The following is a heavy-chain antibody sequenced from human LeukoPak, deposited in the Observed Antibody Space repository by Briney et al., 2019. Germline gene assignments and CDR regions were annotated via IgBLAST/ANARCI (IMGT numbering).Heavy chain of an antibody. Sequence: GGSLRLSCVGSGFSFSTYDMGWVRQTPGKGLEWVSAISTTGGYTEDADSVKGRFTISRDNSQNTLFLQMHSLRAEDTAVYYCAKKPATIKFPFDIWGQGTLVTVSP. D-gene: IGHD5-24*01. CDR2: ISTTGGYT. CDR1: GFSFSTYD. V-gene: IGHV3-23*01. CDR3: AKKPATIKFPFDI. J-gene: IGHJ4*02.